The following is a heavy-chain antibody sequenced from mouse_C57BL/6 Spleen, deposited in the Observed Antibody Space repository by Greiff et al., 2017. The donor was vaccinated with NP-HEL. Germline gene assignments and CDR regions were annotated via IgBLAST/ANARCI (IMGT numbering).Heavy chain of an antibody. V-gene: IGHV1-26*01. D-gene: IGHD2-5*01. Sequence: VQLQQSGPELVKPGASVKISCKASGYTFTDYYMNWVKQSHGKSLEWIGDINPNNGGTSYNQKFKGKATLTVDKSSSTAYMELRSLTSEDSAVYYCARRETIVSPYWYFDVWGTGTTVTVSS. CDR1: GYTFTDYY. CDR3: ARRETIVSPYWYFDV. J-gene: IGHJ1*03. CDR2: INPNNGGT.